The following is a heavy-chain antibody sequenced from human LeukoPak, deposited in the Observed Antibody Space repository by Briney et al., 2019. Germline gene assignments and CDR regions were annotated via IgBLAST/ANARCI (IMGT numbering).Heavy chain of an antibody. J-gene: IGHJ4*02. CDR3: ARDASNGYDWPFDY. V-gene: IGHV3-21*01. CDR2: ISSSSSYI. CDR1: GFTFSSYM. Sequence: PGGSLRLSCETSGFTFSSYMMHWVRQAPGKGLEWVASISSSSSYIYYADSVKGRFTISRYNAKKSLYLQMNSLRAEDTAVYFCARDASNGYDWPFDYWGQGNLVTVSA. D-gene: IGHD5-12*01.